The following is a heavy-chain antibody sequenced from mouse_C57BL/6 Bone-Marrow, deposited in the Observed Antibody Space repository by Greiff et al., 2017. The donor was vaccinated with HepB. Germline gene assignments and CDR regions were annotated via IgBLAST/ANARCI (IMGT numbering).Heavy chain of an antibody. CDR3: ARPTMVTTYSNWDEGGYAMDY. CDR1: GFTFSSYG. J-gene: IGHJ4*01. CDR2: ISSGGSYT. Sequence: EVMLVESGGDLVKPGGSLKLSCAASGFTFSSYGMSWVRQTPDKRLEWVATISSGGSYTYYPDSVKGRFTISRDNAKNTLYLQMSSLKSEDTAMYYCARPTMVTTYSNWDEGGYAMDYWGQGTSVTVSS. V-gene: IGHV5-6*01. D-gene: IGHD2-1*01.